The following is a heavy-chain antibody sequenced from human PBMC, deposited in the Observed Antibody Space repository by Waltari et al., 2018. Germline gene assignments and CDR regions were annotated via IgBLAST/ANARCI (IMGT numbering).Heavy chain of an antibody. V-gene: IGHV3-23*01. D-gene: IGHD3-10*01. Sequence: EVQLLESGGGLVQPGGSLRLSCAASGFTFSNYVMTWVRWAPGKWLGWLSIVTGTCDIVSYADSVKGRFTISRDNSKNTLYLQMNSLRAEDTALYYCAKGRYSGSWNYYNSFDYWGQGTLVTVSS. CDR2: VTGTCDIV. J-gene: IGHJ4*02. CDR1: GFTFSNYV. CDR3: AKGRYSGSWNYYNSFDY.